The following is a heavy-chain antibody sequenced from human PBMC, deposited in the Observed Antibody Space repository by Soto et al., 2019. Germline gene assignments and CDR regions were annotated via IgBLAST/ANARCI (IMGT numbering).Heavy chain of an antibody. J-gene: IGHJ4*02. D-gene: IGHD3-16*02. Sequence: PGGSLRLSCAASGFTFSSYAMSWVRQAPGKGLEWVSAISGSGGSTYYADSVKGRFTISRDNSKNTLYLQMNSLRAEDTAVYYCAKGPGFGGVIPLDYWGQGNLVTVSS. V-gene: IGHV3-23*01. CDR3: AKGPGFGGVIPLDY. CDR1: GFTFSSYA. CDR2: ISGSGGST.